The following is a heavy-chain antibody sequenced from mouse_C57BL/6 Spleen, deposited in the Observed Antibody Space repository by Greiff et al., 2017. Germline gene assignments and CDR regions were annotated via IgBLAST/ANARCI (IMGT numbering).Heavy chain of an antibody. CDR2: INPNNGGT. V-gene: IGHV1-18*01. CDR1: GYTFTDYN. J-gene: IGHJ1*03. CDR3: ARRSEGDYGSSYWYFDV. D-gene: IGHD1-1*01. Sequence: VQLQQSGPELVKPGASVKIPCKASGYTFTDYNMDWVKQSHGKSLEWIGDINPNNGGTIYNQKFKGKATLTVDKSSSTAYMELRSLTSEDTAVYYCARRSEGDYGSSYWYFDVWGTGTMVTVSS.